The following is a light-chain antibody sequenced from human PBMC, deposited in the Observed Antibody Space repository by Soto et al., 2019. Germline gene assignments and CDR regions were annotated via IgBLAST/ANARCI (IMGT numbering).Light chain of an antibody. CDR3: QQNDSSPSWT. V-gene: IGKV3-11*01. J-gene: IGKJ1*01. CDR2: DAS. Sequence: EFVLTQSPATLSLSPGERATLSCRASQSVSSYLAWYQQKPGQAPRLLIYDASNRATGIPARFSGTGSGTDFTLTINNLEPEDFAVYYCQQNDSSPSWTFGQGTKVDIK. CDR1: QSVSSY.